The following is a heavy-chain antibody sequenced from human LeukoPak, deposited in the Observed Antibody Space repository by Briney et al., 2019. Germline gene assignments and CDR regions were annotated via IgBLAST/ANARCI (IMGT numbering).Heavy chain of an antibody. D-gene: IGHD2-15*01. Sequence: ASVKVSCKASGYTFTSYDINWVRQATGQGLEWMGWMNPNSGNTGYAQKFQGRVTMTRNTSISTAYMGLSSLRSEDTAVYYCARLTADCSGGSCYFYFDYWGQGTLVTVSS. V-gene: IGHV1-8*01. CDR1: GYTFTSYD. J-gene: IGHJ4*02. CDR2: MNPNSGNT. CDR3: ARLTADCSGGSCYFYFDY.